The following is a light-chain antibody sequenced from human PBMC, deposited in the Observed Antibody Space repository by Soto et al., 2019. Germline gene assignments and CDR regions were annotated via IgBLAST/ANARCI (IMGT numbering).Light chain of an antibody. CDR1: SSDVGGYKY. Sequence: QSVLTQPASVSGSPGQSITISCTGTSSDVGGYKYVSWYQLHPGKAPKLMIYEVSNRPSGISNRFSASKSGNTASLTISGLQAEDEADYYCFSYTISTAYVFGTGTKLTVL. V-gene: IGLV2-14*01. CDR3: FSYTISTAYV. CDR2: EVS. J-gene: IGLJ1*01.